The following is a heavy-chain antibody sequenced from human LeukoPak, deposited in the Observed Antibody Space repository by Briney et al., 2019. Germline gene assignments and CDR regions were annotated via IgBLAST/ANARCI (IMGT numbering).Heavy chain of an antibody. CDR3: ARWTSCGGDCHILDY. J-gene: IGHJ4*02. D-gene: IGHD2-21*02. CDR2: IYHSESP. Sequence: SETLSLTCAVSGGSISSTNWWNWVRQPPGKGLEWIGEIYHSESPNYNPSLKSRVTISVDKSKNQFSLNLSSVTAADTAVYYCARWTSCGGDCHILDYWGQGILVTVSS. V-gene: IGHV4-4*02. CDR1: GGSISSTNW.